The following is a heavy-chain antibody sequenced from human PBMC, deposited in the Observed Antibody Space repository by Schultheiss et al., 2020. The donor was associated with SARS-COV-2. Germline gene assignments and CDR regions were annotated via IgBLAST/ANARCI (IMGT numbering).Heavy chain of an antibody. D-gene: IGHD5-18*01. Sequence: GGSLRLSCAASGLTFSGSAMHWVRQAPGKGLEWVANIKQDGSEKYYVDSVKGRFTISRDNSKNTLYLQMNSLRAEDTAVYYCARHSYGTIDYWGQGTLVTVSS. CDR3: ARHSYGTIDY. CDR1: GLTFSGSA. CDR2: IKQDGSEK. V-gene: IGHV3-7*01. J-gene: IGHJ4*02.